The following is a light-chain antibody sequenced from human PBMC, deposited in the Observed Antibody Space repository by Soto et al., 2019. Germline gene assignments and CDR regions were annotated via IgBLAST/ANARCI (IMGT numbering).Light chain of an antibody. Sequence: DIQMTQSPSTLSASVGDRVTITCRATQSISNSLAWYQQKPGKAPKLLIYKASSLESGVPSRFSGRGSGTEFTLTSTSLQPDDFATYYCQQYNSYWTFGQGTKVEIK. J-gene: IGKJ1*01. CDR2: KAS. CDR3: QQYNSYWT. V-gene: IGKV1-5*03. CDR1: QSISNS.